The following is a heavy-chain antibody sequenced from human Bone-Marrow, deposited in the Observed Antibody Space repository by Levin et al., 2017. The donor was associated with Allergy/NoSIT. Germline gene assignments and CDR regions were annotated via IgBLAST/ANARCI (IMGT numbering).Heavy chain of an antibody. J-gene: IGHJ6*02. V-gene: IGHV1-18*01. CDR2: ISAYNGNT. CDR3: ARDCSSTSCYFTRNYYYYYGMDV. CDR1: GYTFTSYG. Sequence: ASVKVSCKASGYTFTSYGISWVRQAPGQGLEWMGWISAYNGNTNYAQKLQGRVTMTTDTSTSTAYMELRSLRSDDTAVYYCARDCSSTSCYFTRNYYYYYGMDVWGQGTTVTVSS. D-gene: IGHD2-2*01.